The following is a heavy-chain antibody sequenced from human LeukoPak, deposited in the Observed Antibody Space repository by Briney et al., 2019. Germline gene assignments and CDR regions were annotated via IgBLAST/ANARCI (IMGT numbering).Heavy chain of an antibody. Sequence: GGSLRLSCAASGFTFSSYSMNWVRQAPGEGLEWVSYISSSSSTIYYADSVKGRFTISRDNAKNSLYLQMNSLRAEDTAVYYCARDRGTVTHGYYYYYMDVWGKGTTVTVSS. D-gene: IGHD4-11*01. CDR3: ARDRGTVTHGYYYYYMDV. CDR2: ISSSSSTI. J-gene: IGHJ6*03. CDR1: GFTFSSYS. V-gene: IGHV3-48*04.